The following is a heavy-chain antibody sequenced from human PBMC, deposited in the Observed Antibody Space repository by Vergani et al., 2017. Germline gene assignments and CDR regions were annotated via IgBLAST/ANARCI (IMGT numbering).Heavy chain of an antibody. J-gene: IGHJ4*02. CDR2: ISYDGSNK. V-gene: IGHV3-30-3*01. Sequence: QVQLVESGGGVVQPGRSLRLSCAASGFTFSSYAMHWVRQAPGKGLEWVAVISYDGSNKYYADSVKGRFTISRDNSKNTLYLQMNSLRAEDTAVYYCARDPLDSWNYYVDYWGQGTLVTVSS. CDR1: GFTFSSYA. CDR3: ARDPLDSWNYYVDY. D-gene: IGHD1-7*01.